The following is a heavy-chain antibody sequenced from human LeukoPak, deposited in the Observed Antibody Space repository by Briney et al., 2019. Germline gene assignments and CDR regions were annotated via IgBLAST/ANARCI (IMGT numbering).Heavy chain of an antibody. J-gene: IGHJ1*01. D-gene: IGHD6-19*01. CDR2: INHSGST. Sequence: SETLSLTCAVYGGSFSGYYWSWIRQPPGKGLEWIGEINHSGSTNYNPSLKSRVTISVDTSKNQFSLKLTSVTAADTAVYYCARGPGDSSGWYLQHWGQGTLVTVSS. CDR3: ARGPGDSSGWYLQH. CDR1: GGSFSGYY. V-gene: IGHV4-34*01.